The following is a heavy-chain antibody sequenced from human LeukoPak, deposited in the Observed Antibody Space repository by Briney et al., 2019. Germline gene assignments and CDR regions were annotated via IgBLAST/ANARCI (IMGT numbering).Heavy chain of an antibody. CDR3: ASHYYDFSSGLDY. CDR2: INHSGST. J-gene: IGHJ4*02. V-gene: IGHV4-34*01. CDR1: GGSFSGYY. D-gene: IGHD3-3*01. Sequence: KSSETLSLTCAVYGGSFSGYYWSWIRQPPGKGLEWIGEINHSGSTNYNPSLKSRVTISVDTSKNQFSLKLSSVTAADTAVYYCASHYYDFSSGLDYWGQGTLVTVSS.